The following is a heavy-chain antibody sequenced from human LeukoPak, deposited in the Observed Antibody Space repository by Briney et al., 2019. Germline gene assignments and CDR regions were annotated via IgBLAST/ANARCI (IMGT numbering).Heavy chain of an antibody. V-gene: IGHV3-48*01. D-gene: IGHD6-19*01. J-gene: IGHJ4*02. CDR3: ARGSTVTGTTTVPSPSR. CDR1: GFTFSSYN. Sequence: GGSLRLSCAASGFTFSSYNMNWVRQAPGKGLEWVSYISTGSSNIYYADSVKGRFTISRDNAKNSLYLQMNSLRAEDTAVYYCARGSTVTGTTTVPSPSRWGQGTLVTVSS. CDR2: ISTGSSNI.